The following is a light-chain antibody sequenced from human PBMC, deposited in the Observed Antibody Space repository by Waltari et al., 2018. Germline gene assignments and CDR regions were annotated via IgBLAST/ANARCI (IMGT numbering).Light chain of an antibody. V-gene: IGLV3-25*03. Sequence: SYELTQPPSVSVSPGQTARITCPGDALPKQYAYWYQQKPGQAPVLVIYKDSERPSGIPERFSGSSSGTTVTLTITGVQAEDEADYYCQSADNSGTYYVFGTGTKVTVL. CDR1: ALPKQY. CDR3: QSADNSGTYYV. J-gene: IGLJ1*01. CDR2: KDS.